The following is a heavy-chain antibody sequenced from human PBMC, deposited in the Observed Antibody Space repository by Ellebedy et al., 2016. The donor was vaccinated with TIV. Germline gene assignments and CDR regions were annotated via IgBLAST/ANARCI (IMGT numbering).Heavy chain of an antibody. D-gene: IGHD3-16*01. CDR2: IYYSGST. Sequence: MPSETLSLTCTVSGGSISSSSYYWGWIRQPPGKGLEWIGSIYYSGSTYYNPSLKSRVTISVDTSKNQFSLKLSSVTAADTAVYYCARLGARAFDYWGQGTLVTVSS. V-gene: IGHV4-39*07. CDR3: ARLGARAFDY. CDR1: GGSISSSSYY. J-gene: IGHJ4*02.